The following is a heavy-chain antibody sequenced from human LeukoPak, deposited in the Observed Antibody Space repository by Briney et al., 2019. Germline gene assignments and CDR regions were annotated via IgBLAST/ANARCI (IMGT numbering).Heavy chain of an antibody. CDR3: ARESKDYDILTDY. V-gene: IGHV3-74*01. J-gene: IGHJ4*02. CDR2: INTDGSST. Sequence: GGSLRLSCAASGFTFSSYWMHWVRQVPGKGLVWVSRINTDGSSTNYADSVKDRFTISRDNAKNTLYLQMNSLRAEDTAVYYCARESKDYDILTDYWGQGTLVTVSS. CDR1: GFTFSSYW. D-gene: IGHD3-9*01.